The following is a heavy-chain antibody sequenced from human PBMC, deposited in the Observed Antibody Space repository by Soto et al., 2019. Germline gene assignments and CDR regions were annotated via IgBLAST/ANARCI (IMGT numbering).Heavy chain of an antibody. CDR3: ARGVYTSMLPYYFDY. CDR2: VSAYNGDK. CDR1: GYTFTNYG. V-gene: IGHV1-18*01. Sequence: QVQLVQSGDEVKKPGASVRVSCKASGYTFTNYGINWVRQAPGQGLQWMAWVSAYNGDKNYAEEFQGRVTVTTDTSTTTAYMDLRSLTSDDTAVYYCARGVYTSMLPYYFDYWGRGTLVTVSS. J-gene: IGHJ4*02. D-gene: IGHD3-16*01.